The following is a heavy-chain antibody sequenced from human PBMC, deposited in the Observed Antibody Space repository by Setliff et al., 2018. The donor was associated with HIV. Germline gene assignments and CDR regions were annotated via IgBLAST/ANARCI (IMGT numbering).Heavy chain of an antibody. CDR2: IYYIGRT. CDR1: GFSISSRSYY. D-gene: IGHD6-13*01. V-gene: IGHV4-39*07. Sequence: SETLSLTCAVSGFSISSRSYYWGWIRQHPGKGLQWFRSIYYIGRTYYNPSHKSRVTISVDTSKNQFSLKLSSVTAADTAVYYCARIGSGWSVGWFDPWGQGTLVTVSS. CDR3: ARIGSGWSVGWFDP. J-gene: IGHJ5*02.